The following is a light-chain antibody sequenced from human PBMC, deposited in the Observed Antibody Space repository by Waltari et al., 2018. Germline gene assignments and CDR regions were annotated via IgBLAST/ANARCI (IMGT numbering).Light chain of an antibody. J-gene: IGKJ1*01. V-gene: IGKV1-39*01. CDR2: ATF. Sequence: DIQMTQSPSSLSASVGDRVTITCRASQSISSYLNWYQQKPGKAPKLLISATFSLHTGVPSRFSGSGFGTDFTLTISSLQPEDFATYYCQQSFSTPWTFGQGTKVEIK. CDR1: QSISSY. CDR3: QQSFSTPWT.